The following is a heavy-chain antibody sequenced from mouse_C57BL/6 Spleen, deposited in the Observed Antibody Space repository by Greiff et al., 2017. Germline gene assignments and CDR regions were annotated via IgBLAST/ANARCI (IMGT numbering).Heavy chain of an antibody. Sequence: QVQLQQSGPELVKPGASVKISCKASGYAFSSSWMTWVKQRPGKGLEWIGRIYPGDGGTNYNGKFKGKATLTADKSSSTAYMQLSSLTSEDSAVYFCGAGDGDGCYFGCWGQGTTLTVSS. J-gene: IGHJ2*01. CDR3: GAGDGDGCYFGC. CDR1: GYAFSSSW. CDR2: IYPGDGGT. D-gene: IGHD3-3*01. V-gene: IGHV1-82*01.